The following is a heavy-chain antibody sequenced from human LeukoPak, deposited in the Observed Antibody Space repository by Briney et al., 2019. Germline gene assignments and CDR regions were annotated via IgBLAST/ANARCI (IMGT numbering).Heavy chain of an antibody. Sequence: GSLRLSCAASGFTFSSYGMTWVRQAPGKGLEWIGSIYYSGSTYYNPSLKSRVTISVDTSKNQFSLKLSSVTAADTAVYYCARDSSPWNYEGGFDYWGQGTLVTVSS. CDR1: GFTFSSYG. J-gene: IGHJ4*02. CDR2: IYYSGST. CDR3: ARDSSPWNYEGGFDY. D-gene: IGHD1-7*01. V-gene: IGHV4-39*07.